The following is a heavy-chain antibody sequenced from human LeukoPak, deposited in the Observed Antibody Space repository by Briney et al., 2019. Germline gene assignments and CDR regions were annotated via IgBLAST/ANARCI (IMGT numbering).Heavy chain of an antibody. D-gene: IGHD3-10*01. CDR2: IYYSGSI. CDR3: ARDNHYYADRDVFDI. CDR1: GGSVSSYY. V-gene: IGHV4-59*02. Sequence: SGTMSLTCTVSGGSVSSYYWNWIRQPPGKGLEWIGYIYYSGSINYNPSLKSRVTISGDTSKNQISLKLSSVTAADTAVYYCARDNHYYADRDVFDIWGQGTMVTVSS. J-gene: IGHJ3*02.